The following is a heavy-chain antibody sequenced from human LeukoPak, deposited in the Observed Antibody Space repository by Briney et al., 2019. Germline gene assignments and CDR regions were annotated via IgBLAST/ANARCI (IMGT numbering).Heavy chain of an antibody. V-gene: IGHV3-21*01. Sequence: PGGSLRLSCAASGFTFSSYSMNWVRQAPGKGLEWVSCVSSRGSYIYYADSVKGRFTISRDNAKNSLYLQMNSLRAEDTAVYYCTRILLKWELPGSDAFDIWGEGTMVTVSS. CDR2: VSSRGSYI. CDR1: GFTFSSYS. D-gene: IGHD1-26*01. CDR3: TRILLKWELPGSDAFDI. J-gene: IGHJ3*02.